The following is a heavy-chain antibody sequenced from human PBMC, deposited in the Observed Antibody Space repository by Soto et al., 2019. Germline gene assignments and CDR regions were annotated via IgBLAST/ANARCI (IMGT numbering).Heavy chain of an antibody. CDR3: ARSPGRRYYDILTGYYRSRMNWFDP. V-gene: IGHV4-34*01. CDR2: INHSGST. D-gene: IGHD3-9*01. CDR1: GGSFSGYY. J-gene: IGHJ5*02. Sequence: SETLSLTCAFYGGSFSGYYWSLIRQPPGKGLEWIGEINHSGSTNYNPSLKSRVTISVDTSKNQFSLKLSSVTAADTAVYYCARSPGRRYYDILTGYYRSRMNWFDPWGQGTLVTVSS.